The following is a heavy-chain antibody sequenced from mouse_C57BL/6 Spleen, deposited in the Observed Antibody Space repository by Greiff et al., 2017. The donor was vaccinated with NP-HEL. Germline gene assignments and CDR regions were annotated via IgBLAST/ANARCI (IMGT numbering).Heavy chain of an antibody. CDR1: GFSLTSYG. CDR3: AKGDGAPWFAY. D-gene: IGHD3-3*01. V-gene: IGHV2-2*01. J-gene: IGHJ3*01. CDR2: IWSGGST. Sequence: QVQLQQSGPGLVQPSQSLSITCTVSGFSLTSYGVHWVRQSPGKGLEWLGVIWSGGSTDYNAAFISRLRISKDNSKSQVFFKMNSLQADDTAIYYCAKGDGAPWFAYWGQGTLVTVSA.